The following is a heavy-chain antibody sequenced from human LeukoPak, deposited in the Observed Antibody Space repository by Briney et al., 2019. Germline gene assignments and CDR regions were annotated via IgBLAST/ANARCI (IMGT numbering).Heavy chain of an antibody. CDR1: GGSISSYY. CDR3: ARDLGYGDPFDY. Sequence: SETLSLTCTISGGSISSYYWNWIRQPPGKGLEWIGYIYYSGSTNYNPSLKSRVTISVDTSKNQFSLKLSSVTAADTAVYYCARDLGYGDPFDYWGQGTLVTVSS. J-gene: IGHJ4*02. CDR2: IYYSGST. V-gene: IGHV4-59*01. D-gene: IGHD4-17*01.